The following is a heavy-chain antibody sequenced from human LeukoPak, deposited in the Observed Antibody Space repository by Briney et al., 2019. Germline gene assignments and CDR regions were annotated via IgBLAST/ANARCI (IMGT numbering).Heavy chain of an antibody. J-gene: IGHJ4*02. V-gene: IGHV3-33*01. CDR3: ATGDGRYYQY. CDR1: GFTLRRYR. Sequence: GGPVTLSCGPSGFTLRRYRELWAPEAPGKGLEWVAVIWYDGSNQYYAHSVKRRFTSSRHNSKNTQYLQRNSLRAEDTAVYYCATGDGRYYQYGGGGTLVSVSS. CDR2: IWYDGSNQ. D-gene: IGHD1-26*01.